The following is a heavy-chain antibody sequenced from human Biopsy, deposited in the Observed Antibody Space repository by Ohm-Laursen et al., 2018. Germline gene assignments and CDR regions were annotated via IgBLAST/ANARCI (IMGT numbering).Heavy chain of an antibody. V-gene: IGHV4-31*01. CDR1: GASISSAAYH. CDR3: AGATSGTSLYDP. J-gene: IGHJ5*02. D-gene: IGHD6-13*01. Sequence: SQTLSLTCTVSGASISSAAYHWSWIRQLPGKGLEWIGYISHSGSTSYNPSLRSLVTISTDTSTNQFSLKVRSVTAADTAMYYRAGATSGTSLYDPWGQGILVTVSS. CDR2: ISHSGST.